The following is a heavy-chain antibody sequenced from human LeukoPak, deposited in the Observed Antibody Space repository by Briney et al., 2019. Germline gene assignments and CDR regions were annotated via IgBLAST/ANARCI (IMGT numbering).Heavy chain of an antibody. D-gene: IGHD1-26*01. CDR1: GGSFSGYY. Sequence: SETLPLTCAVYGGSFSGYYWSWIRQPPGKGLEWIGEINHSGSTNYNPSLKSRVTISVDTSKNQFSLKLSSVTAADTAVYYCASQVGATTLDYWGQGTLVTVSS. J-gene: IGHJ4*02. CDR3: ASQVGATTLDY. CDR2: INHSGST. V-gene: IGHV4-34*01.